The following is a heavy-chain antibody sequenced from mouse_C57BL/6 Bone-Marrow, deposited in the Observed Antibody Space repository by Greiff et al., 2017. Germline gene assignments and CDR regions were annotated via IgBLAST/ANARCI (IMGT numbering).Heavy chain of an antibody. D-gene: IGHD3-2*02. CDR3: AGGSSLDY. V-gene: IGHV1-59*01. CDR1: GYTFTSYW. Sequence: QVQLQQSGAELVRPGTSVKLSCKASGYTFTSYWMHWVKQRPGQGLEWIGVIDPSDSYTNYNQKFKGKAKLTVDTSSSTAYMQLSSLTSEDSAVYYCAGGSSLDYWGQGTSVTVSS. CDR2: IDPSDSYT. J-gene: IGHJ4*01.